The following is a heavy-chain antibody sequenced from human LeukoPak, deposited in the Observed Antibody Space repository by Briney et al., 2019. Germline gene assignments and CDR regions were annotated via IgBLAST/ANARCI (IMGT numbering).Heavy chain of an antibody. CDR1: GFTFSTYE. CDR2: ISNTGKTI. V-gene: IGHV3-48*03. Sequence: HPGGSLRLSCAASGFTFSTYEMNWVRQAPGKGLEWISFISNTGKTIYYADSVKGRLTISRDNAQNSLFLQLNSLRAEDTAVYYCARGLYSNSGGWFDPWGQGTLVTVSS. CDR3: ARGLYSNSGGWFDP. D-gene: IGHD6-13*01. J-gene: IGHJ5*02.